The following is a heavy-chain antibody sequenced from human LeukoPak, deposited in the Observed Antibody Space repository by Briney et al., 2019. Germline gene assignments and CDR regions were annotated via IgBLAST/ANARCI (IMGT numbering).Heavy chain of an antibody. D-gene: IGHD6-19*01. Sequence: GAPRLSCAASGFTFSNYGIHRVPQAPGKGLERVAVISFEGSNGYYADSVKGGFTISRDNSKNTLYLQMNSLRAEDTAVYYCARDGSGGAIAVAGRNYFDYWGQGTLVTVSS. CDR1: GFTFSNYG. V-gene: IGHV3-30*03. CDR3: ARDGSGGAIAVAGRNYFDY. CDR2: ISFEGSNG. J-gene: IGHJ4*02.